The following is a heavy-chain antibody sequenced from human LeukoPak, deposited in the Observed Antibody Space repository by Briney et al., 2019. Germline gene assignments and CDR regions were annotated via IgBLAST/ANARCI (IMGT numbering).Heavy chain of an antibody. Sequence: PSETLSLTCTVSGGSISSSSYYWGWIRQPPGKGLEWFGSIYYSGSTYYNPSLKSRVTISVDTSKNQFSLKLSSVTAADTAVYYCAGIVGYCSSTSCYAPVDYWGQGTLVTVSS. V-gene: IGHV4-39*01. CDR2: IYYSGST. CDR3: AGIVGYCSSTSCYAPVDY. J-gene: IGHJ4*02. D-gene: IGHD2-2*01. CDR1: GGSISSSSYY.